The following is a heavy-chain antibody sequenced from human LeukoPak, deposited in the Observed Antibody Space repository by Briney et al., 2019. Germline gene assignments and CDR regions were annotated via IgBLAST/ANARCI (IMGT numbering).Heavy chain of an antibody. CDR1: GGTFNNYA. V-gene: IGHV1-69*04. J-gene: IGHJ3*01. Sequence: SEKVSCKASGGTFNNYAINWVRQAPGQGLEWMGRIIPKFGVQDYAQKFQGRVTITADKSTSTAYMELSSLRSEDTAVFYCATEWVGDYNPLEVWGQGTVVTVSS. D-gene: IGHD4-11*01. CDR2: IIPKFGVQ. CDR3: ATEWVGDYNPLEV.